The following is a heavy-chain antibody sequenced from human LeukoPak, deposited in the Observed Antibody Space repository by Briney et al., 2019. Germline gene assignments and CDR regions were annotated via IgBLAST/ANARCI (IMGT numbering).Heavy chain of an antibody. CDR2: INHSGST. Sequence: TSSETLSLTCAVYGGSFSGYYWSWIRQPPGKGLEWIGEINHSGSTNYNPSLKSRVTISVDTSKNQFSLKLSSVTAADTAVYYCARGRGDSSSPFDYWGQGTLVTVSS. CDR3: ARGRGDSSSPFDY. J-gene: IGHJ4*02. V-gene: IGHV4-34*01. CDR1: GGSFSGYY. D-gene: IGHD6-6*01.